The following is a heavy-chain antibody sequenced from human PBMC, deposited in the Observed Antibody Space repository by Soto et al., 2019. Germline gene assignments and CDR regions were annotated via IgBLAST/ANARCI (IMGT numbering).Heavy chain of an antibody. CDR1: GFTFVNHA. V-gene: IGHV3-23*01. CDR3: AKDGTIAPRLPDL. J-gene: IGHJ5*02. D-gene: IGHD6-6*01. Sequence: GGSLRLSCAASGFTFVNHAMRWVRQAPGKGLEWVSVISGSGGSTFYADSVKGRFTISRDNSKNTLYLQMNSLRAEDTAIYYCAKDGTIAPRLPDLWGQGTLVTVSS. CDR2: ISGSGGST.